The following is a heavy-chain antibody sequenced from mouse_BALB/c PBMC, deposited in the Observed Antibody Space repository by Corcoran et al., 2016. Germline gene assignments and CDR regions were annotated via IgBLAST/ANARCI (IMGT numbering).Heavy chain of an antibody. CDR3: ANWDWYCDV. Sequence: EVQLEQSGVELVKPGASVKLACTASGFNIKDTYMHWVKQRPEQGMEWIGRIDPANGNTKYDPKFQGKATITADTSSNTAYLQLSSLTSEDTAVYYCANWDWYCDVWGAGTTVTVSS. V-gene: IGHV14-3*02. CDR1: GFNIKDTY. J-gene: IGHJ1*01. CDR2: IDPANGNT. D-gene: IGHD4-1*01.